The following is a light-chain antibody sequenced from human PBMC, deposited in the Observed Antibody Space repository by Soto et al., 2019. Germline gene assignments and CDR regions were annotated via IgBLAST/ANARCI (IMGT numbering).Light chain of an antibody. Sequence: DIVMTQSPLSLSVTLGQSASISCRSSRSLVHSNGNTYLHWFQQRPGQSPRRLIYKVSNRDSGVPDRFSGSGSGTDFTLKISRVEAEDVGVYYCMQGTHWPPGTFGQGTKLEIK. V-gene: IGKV2-30*02. CDR2: KVS. CDR1: RSLVHSNGNTY. J-gene: IGKJ2*02. CDR3: MQGTHWPPGT.